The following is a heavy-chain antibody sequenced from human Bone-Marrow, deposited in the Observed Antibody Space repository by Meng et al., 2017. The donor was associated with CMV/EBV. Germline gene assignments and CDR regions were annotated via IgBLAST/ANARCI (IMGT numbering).Heavy chain of an antibody. CDR1: GFTFDDYA. CDR2: ISWNSGSI. V-gene: IGHV3-9*01. J-gene: IGHJ6*02. CDR3: AKVSYYYGMDV. Sequence: SLKISCAASGFTFDDYAMHWVRQAPGKGLEWVSGISWNSGSIGYADSVKGRFTLSRDNAKNSLYLQMNSLRAEDTALYYCAKVSYYYGMDVWGQGTTVTVSS.